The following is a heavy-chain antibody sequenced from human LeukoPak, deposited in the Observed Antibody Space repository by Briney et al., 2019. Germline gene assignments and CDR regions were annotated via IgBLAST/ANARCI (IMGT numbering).Heavy chain of an antibody. CDR3: ARDSLPDWFDP. V-gene: IGHV4-59*12. J-gene: IGHJ5*02. Sequence: SETLSLTCNVSGGSITSYYWSWIRQPPGKGLEWIGYIYYSGSTSYNPSLKSRVTTSLDTSKNQFSLKLSSVTAADTAVYYCARDSLPDWFDPWGQGTLVTVSS. CDR1: GGSITSYY. CDR2: IYYSGST.